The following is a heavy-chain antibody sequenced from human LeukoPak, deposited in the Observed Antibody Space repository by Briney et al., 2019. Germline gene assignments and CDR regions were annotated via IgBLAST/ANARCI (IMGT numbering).Heavy chain of an antibody. CDR2: IYYSGST. CDR1: GGSISSSSYY. CDR3: ARSKRGTTSPYYFDY. Sequence: SETLSLTCTVSGGSISSSSYYWGWIRQPPGKGLERIGSIYYSGSTYYNPSLKSRVTISVDTSKNRFSLKLSSVTAADTAVYYCARSKRGTTSPYYFDYWGQGTLVTVSS. D-gene: IGHD1-7*01. J-gene: IGHJ4*02. V-gene: IGHV4-39*07.